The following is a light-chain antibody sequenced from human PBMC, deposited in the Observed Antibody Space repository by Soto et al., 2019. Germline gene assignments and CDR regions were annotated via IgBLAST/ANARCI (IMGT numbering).Light chain of an antibody. CDR3: QQYGSAPIT. CDR2: AAS. J-gene: IGKJ5*01. Sequence: DIQMTQSPSSLSASVGDRVTITCRASLHIINYLAWYQQKPGKIPNLLIYAASTLQAGVPSRFSGSGSGTDFALTISRLEPEDFAVYDCQQYGSAPITFGQGTRLEIK. V-gene: IGKV1-27*01. CDR1: LHIINY.